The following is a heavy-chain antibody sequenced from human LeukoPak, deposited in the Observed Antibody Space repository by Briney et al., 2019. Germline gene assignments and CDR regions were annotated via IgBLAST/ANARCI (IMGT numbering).Heavy chain of an antibody. J-gene: IGHJ3*02. V-gene: IGHV3-48*03. CDR3: ASGTYYFDTSGYKSQI. CDR1: GFTFSSYE. Sequence: GGSLRLSCAASGFTFSSYEMNWVRQAPGKGLEWVSYISSSGNTIYYADSAKGRFTISRDNAENSLYLQMNSLRVEDTAVYYCASGTYYFDTSGYKSQIWGRGTMVTVSS. D-gene: IGHD3-22*01. CDR2: ISSSGNTI.